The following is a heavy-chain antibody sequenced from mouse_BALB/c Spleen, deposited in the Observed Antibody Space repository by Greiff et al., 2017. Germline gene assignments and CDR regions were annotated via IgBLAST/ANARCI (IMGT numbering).Heavy chain of an antibody. CDR1: GFTFNTYA. J-gene: IGHJ4*01. CDR3: VRHRENYGSNYAMDY. Sequence: EVKLMESGGGLVQPKGSLKLSCAASGFTFNTYAMNWVRQAPGKGLEWVARIRSKSNNYATYYADSVKDRFTISRDDSQSMLYLQMNNLKTEDTAMYYCVRHRENYGSNYAMDYWGQGTSVTVSS. D-gene: IGHD1-1*01. V-gene: IGHV10-1*02. CDR2: IRSKSNNYAT.